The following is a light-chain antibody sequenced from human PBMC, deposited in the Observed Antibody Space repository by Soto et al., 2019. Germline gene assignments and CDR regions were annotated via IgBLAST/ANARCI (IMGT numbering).Light chain of an antibody. CDR3: QQRSNWPAN. CDR2: GAS. V-gene: IGKV3-11*01. CDR1: QTITTY. J-gene: IGKJ5*01. Sequence: IVLPQSPATLSLSPGERATLSCRASQTITTYLAWYQQKPGQPPSLLIYGASNRATGIPARFSGSGSGTDFTLTISNLEPEEFAVYYCQQRSNWPANFGQGTRLEIK.